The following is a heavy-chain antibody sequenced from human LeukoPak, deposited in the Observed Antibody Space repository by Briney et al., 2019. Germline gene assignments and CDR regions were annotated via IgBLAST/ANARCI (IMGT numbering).Heavy chain of an antibody. V-gene: IGHV4-39*07. Sequence: SETLSLTCTVSGGSISSSSYYWSWIRQPPGKGLEWIGEINHSGSTNYNPSLKSRVTISVDTSKNQFSLKLSSVTAADTAVYYCARPSWQWLVSRIRAFDIWGQGTMVTVSS. J-gene: IGHJ3*02. CDR1: GGSISSSSYY. D-gene: IGHD6-19*01. CDR3: ARPSWQWLVSRIRAFDI. CDR2: INHSGST.